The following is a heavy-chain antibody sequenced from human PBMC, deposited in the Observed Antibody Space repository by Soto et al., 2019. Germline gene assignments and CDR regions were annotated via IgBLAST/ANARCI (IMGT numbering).Heavy chain of an antibody. CDR2: INAGNGNT. Sequence: ASVKVSCKASGYTFTSYAMHWVRQAPGQRLEWMGWINAGNGNTKYSQKFQGRVTITRDTSASTAYMELSSLRSEDTAVYYCARALLAGYCSGGSCCPPRYYYGMDVWGQGTTVTVSS. CDR3: ARALLAGYCSGGSCCPPRYYYGMDV. D-gene: IGHD2-15*01. V-gene: IGHV1-3*01. J-gene: IGHJ6*02. CDR1: GYTFTSYA.